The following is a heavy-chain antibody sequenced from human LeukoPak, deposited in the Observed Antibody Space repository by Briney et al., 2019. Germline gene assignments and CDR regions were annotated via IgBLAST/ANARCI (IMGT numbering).Heavy chain of an antibody. CDR2: IYYSGST. V-gene: IGHV4-59*01. CDR1: GGSFSGYY. Sequence: SETLSLTCAVYGGSFSGYYWSWIRQPPGKGLEWIGYIYYSGSTNYNPSLKSRVTISVDTSKNQFSLKLSSVTAADTAVYYCARVNPYYVTLDWGQGTLVTVSS. J-gene: IGHJ4*02. CDR3: ARVNPYYVTLD. D-gene: IGHD3-10*02.